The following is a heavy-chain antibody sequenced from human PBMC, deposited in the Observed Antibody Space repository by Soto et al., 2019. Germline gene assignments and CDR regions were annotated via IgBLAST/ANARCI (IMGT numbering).Heavy chain of an antibody. J-gene: IGHJ6*02. CDR3: ARAFLAGCSSTSCYYYYYGMDV. V-gene: IGHV1-3*01. CDR2: INAGNGNT. Sequence: QVQLVQSGAEVKKPGASVKVSCKASGYTFTSYAMHWVRQAPGQRLEWMGWINAGNGNTKYSQKFQGRVTITRDTSESTAYMELSSLRSEDTAVYYCARAFLAGCSSTSCYYYYYGMDVWGQGTTVTVSS. D-gene: IGHD2-2*01. CDR1: GYTFTSYA.